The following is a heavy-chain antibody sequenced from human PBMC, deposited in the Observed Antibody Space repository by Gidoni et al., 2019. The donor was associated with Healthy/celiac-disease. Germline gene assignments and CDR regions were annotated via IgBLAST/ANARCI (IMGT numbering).Heavy chain of an antibody. J-gene: IGHJ4*02. Sequence: DAQLVQSGAAVNKPCAALRVSCKGSGFSFTRYWSSWVRQMLGKGVEWRGRIDTSDSYTNYSPTIQGNVTIAADKSISTANLRWGSLKASDTDMYYCASSPGYAVATGLVDYWGQGTLVTVSS. CDR3: ASSPGYAVATGLVDY. V-gene: IGHV5-10-1*03. D-gene: IGHD5-12*01. CDR1: GFSFTRYW. CDR2: IDTSDSYT.